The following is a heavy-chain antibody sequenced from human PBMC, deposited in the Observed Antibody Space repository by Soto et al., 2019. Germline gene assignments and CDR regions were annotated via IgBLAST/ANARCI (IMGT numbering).Heavy chain of an antibody. CDR1: GGSISSGDYY. Sequence: SETLSLTCTVSGGSISSGDYYWSWIRQPPGKGLVWIGYIYYSGSTYYNPTLKSRVTISVDTSKNQFSLKLSSVTAADTAVYCGASTPSKGVTAMAVFDYWGQGTLVTVSS. V-gene: IGHV4-30-4*01. CDR2: IYYSGST. D-gene: IGHD5-18*01. J-gene: IGHJ4*02. CDR3: ASTPSKGVTAMAVFDY.